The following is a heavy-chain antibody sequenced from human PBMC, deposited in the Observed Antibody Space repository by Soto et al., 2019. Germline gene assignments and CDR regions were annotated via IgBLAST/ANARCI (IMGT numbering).Heavy chain of an antibody. D-gene: IGHD2-21*02. CDR2: INHSGST. CDR3: ASSSYCGGDCYEYYYYGTDV. CDR1: GGSFSGYY. Sequence: SETLSLTCAVYGGSFSGYYWSWIRQPPGKGLEWIGEINHSGSTNYNPSLKSRVTISVDTSKNQFSLKLSSVTAADTAVYYCASSSYCGGDCYEYYYYGTDVWGQGTTVTVSS. J-gene: IGHJ6*02. V-gene: IGHV4-34*01.